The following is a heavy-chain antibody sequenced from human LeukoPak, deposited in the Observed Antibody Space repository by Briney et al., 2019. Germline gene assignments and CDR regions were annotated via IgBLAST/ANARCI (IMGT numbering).Heavy chain of an antibody. Sequence: SETLSLTCTVSGGSISSYYWSWIRQPPGKGLEWIGYIYYSGSTNYNPSLKSRVTISVDTSKNQFSLKLSSVTAADTAVYYCARDRGDYIFDYWGQGTLVTVSS. CDR1: GGSISSYY. V-gene: IGHV4-59*01. D-gene: IGHD4-17*01. CDR3: ARDRGDYIFDY. J-gene: IGHJ4*02. CDR2: IYYSGST.